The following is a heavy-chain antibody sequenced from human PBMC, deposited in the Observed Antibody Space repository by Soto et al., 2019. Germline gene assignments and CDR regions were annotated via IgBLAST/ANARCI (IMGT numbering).Heavy chain of an antibody. CDR3: ATRLGYCSGGSCYSGVRFDP. D-gene: IGHD2-15*01. Sequence: GASVKVSCKVSGYSLTELSMHWVRQAPGKGLEWMGGFDPEDGETIYAQKFQGRVTMTGDTSTDTAYMELSSLRSEDTAVYYCATRLGYCSGGSCYSGVRFDPWGQGTLVTVSS. J-gene: IGHJ5*02. V-gene: IGHV1-24*01. CDR2: FDPEDGET. CDR1: GYSLTELS.